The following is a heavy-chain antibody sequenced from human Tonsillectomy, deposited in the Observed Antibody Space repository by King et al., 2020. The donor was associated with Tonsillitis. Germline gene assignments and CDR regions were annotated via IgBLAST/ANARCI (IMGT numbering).Heavy chain of an antibody. CDR1: GYTFTSYY. D-gene: IGHD4-23*01. J-gene: IGHJ4*02. CDR3: ARFYGGTTDY. Sequence: QLVQSGAEVKKPGASVKVSCKASGYTFTSYYVYWVRQAPGQGLEWMGMVNPSGGSTNYAQKFRGRVTMTRDTSTSTVYMELSSLTSEDTAVYYSARFYGGTTDYWGQGTLVTVSS. CDR2: VNPSGGST. V-gene: IGHV1-46*01.